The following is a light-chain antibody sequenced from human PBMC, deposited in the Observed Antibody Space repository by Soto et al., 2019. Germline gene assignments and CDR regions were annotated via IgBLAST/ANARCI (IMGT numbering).Light chain of an antibody. Sequence: EIVLTQSPGTLSLSPGERATLSCRASQSVSSNNLAWYQQRPGQAPRVVIYGASTRATGIPERFSGSGSGTDSTLTISRLEPEDFEVYYCQQYGRSQFTLGPGTKVDIK. CDR1: QSVSSNN. CDR2: GAS. V-gene: IGKV3-20*01. J-gene: IGKJ3*01. CDR3: QQYGRSQFT.